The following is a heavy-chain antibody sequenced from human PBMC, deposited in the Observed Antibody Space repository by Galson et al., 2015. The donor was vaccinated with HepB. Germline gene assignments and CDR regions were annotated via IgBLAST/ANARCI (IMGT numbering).Heavy chain of an antibody. CDR3: ARTGYSYGDAFDI. V-gene: IGHV1-69*13. CDR2: IIPIFGTA. D-gene: IGHD5-18*01. CDR1: GGTFSSYA. J-gene: IGHJ3*02. Sequence: SVKVSCKASGGTFSSYAISWVRQAPGQGLEWMGGIIPIFGTANYAQKFQGRVTITADESTSTAYMELSSLRSEDTAVYYCARTGYSYGDAFDIWGQGTMVTVSS.